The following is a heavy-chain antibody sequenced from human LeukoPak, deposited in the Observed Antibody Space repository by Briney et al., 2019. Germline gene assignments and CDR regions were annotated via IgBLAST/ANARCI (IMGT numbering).Heavy chain of an antibody. CDR1: GFTFSSYA. J-gene: IGHJ4*02. V-gene: IGHV3-23*01. CDR2: ISGSGDNT. CDR3: AKAPQGYNSYALPAN. Sequence: GGSLILSCAASGFTFSSYAMSWVRQVPGKGLEWVSVISGSGDNTYYADSVKGRFTISRDNSKNTLYLQMNSLRVEDTAIYYCAKAPQGYNSYALPANWGQGTLVTVSS. D-gene: IGHD2/OR15-2a*01.